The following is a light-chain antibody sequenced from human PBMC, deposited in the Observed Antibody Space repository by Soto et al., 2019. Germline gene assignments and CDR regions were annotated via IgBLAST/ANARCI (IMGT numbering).Light chain of an antibody. Sequence: EIVLTQSPGTLSLSPGGRATLSCRASQTISSSFLAWYQQKRGQAPRLLIYGASTKATGFPDRFSGSGSGTDFTLTISELEPEDFAVYYCQHYDWSLTWTFGQGTKVEI. CDR1: QTISSSF. V-gene: IGKV3-20*01. CDR2: GAS. J-gene: IGKJ1*01. CDR3: QHYDWSLTWT.